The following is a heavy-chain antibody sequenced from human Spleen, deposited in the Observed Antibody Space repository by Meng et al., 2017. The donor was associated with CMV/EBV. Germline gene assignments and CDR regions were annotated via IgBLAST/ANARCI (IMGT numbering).Heavy chain of an antibody. D-gene: IGHD6-19*01. CDR1: GGSVSPYD. CDR2: INHGGST. V-gene: IGHV4-34*01. J-gene: IGHJ4*02. Sequence: VDGGSVSPYDGCWIRQSPGKGLEWIGKINHGGSTFYNPSLKSRVTISLDMSKNQFSLGLTSVTAADTAVYYCARDSSGWYDWYFDSWGQGTLVTVSS. CDR3: ARDSSGWYDWYFDS.